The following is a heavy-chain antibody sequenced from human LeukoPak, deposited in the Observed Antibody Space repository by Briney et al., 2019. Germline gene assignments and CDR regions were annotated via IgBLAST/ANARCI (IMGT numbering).Heavy chain of an antibody. CDR2: INHSGST. CDR3: ARAGDTAMVTCFDY. V-gene: IGHV4-34*01. D-gene: IGHD5-18*01. J-gene: IGHJ4*02. Sequence: SETLSLTCAVYGGSLSGYYWSWIRQPPGKGLEWIGEINHSGSTNYNPSLKSRVTISVDTSKNQFSLKLSSVTAADTAVYYCARAGDTAMVTCFDYWGQGTLVTVSS. CDR1: GGSLSGYY.